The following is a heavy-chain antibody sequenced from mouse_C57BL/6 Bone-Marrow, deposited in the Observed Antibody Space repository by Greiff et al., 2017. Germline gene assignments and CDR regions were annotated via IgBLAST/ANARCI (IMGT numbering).Heavy chain of an antibody. CDR1: GYTFTSYW. Sequence: QVQLQQPGAELVRPGSSVKLSCKASGYTFTSYWMHWVKQRPIQGLEWIGNIDPSDSETHYNQKFKDKATLTVDKSSSTAYMQLSSLTSEDSAVYYCAYGYYYYGSSSFFEYWGQGTTLTVSA. D-gene: IGHD1-1*01. CDR3: AYGYYYYGSSSFFEY. V-gene: IGHV1-52*01. J-gene: IGHJ2*01. CDR2: IDPSDSET.